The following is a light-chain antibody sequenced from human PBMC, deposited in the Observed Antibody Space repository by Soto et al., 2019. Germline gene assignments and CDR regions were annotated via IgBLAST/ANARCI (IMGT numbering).Light chain of an antibody. Sequence: AIQMTQSPSSLSASVGDRVTITCRASQGIRNDLGWYQQKPGKAPKLLIYGASSLQSGVPSRFSGSGFGTDFPLTISSLQPEDFATYYCLQDYNYPPAFGQGTKVEIK. CDR2: GAS. CDR3: LQDYNYPPA. CDR1: QGIRND. V-gene: IGKV1-6*01. J-gene: IGKJ1*01.